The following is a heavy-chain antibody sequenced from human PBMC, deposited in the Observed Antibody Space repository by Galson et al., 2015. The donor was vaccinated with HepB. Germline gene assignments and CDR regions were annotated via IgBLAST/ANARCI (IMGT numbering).Heavy chain of an antibody. D-gene: IGHD6-19*01. CDR1: GFTFSSYS. V-gene: IGHV3-21*01. CDR3: AVAGYSSGWPFDY. Sequence: SLRLSCAASGFTFSSYSMNWVRQAPGKGLEWVSSISSSSSYIYYADSVKGRFTISRDNAKNSLYLQMNSLRAEDTAVYYCAVAGYSSGWPFDYWGQGTLVTVSS. J-gene: IGHJ4*02. CDR2: ISSSSSYI.